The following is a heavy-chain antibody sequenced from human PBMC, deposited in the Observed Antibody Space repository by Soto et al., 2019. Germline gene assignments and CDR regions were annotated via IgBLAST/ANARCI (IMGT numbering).Heavy chain of an antibody. CDR2: IYYSGST. CDR3: ATRTYYYYGSGSLGGMDV. CDR1: GGSISSGSYY. D-gene: IGHD3-10*01. Sequence: SETLSLTCTVSGGSISSGSYYWSWIRQLPGKGLEWIGYIYYSGSTYYNPSLKSRVTISVDTSKNQFSLKLNSVTAADTAVYYCATRTYYYYGSGSLGGMDVWGQGTTVTVSS. V-gene: IGHV4-31*03. J-gene: IGHJ6*02.